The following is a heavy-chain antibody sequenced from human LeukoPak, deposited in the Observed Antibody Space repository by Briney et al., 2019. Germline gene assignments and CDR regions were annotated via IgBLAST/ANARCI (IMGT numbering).Heavy chain of an antibody. Sequence: SETLSLTCTVSGGSISSYYWSWIRQPAGKGLEWIGRIYTSGSTNYNPSLKSRVTMSVDTSKNQFSLKLSSVTAADTAVYYCARSKQLELLYDAFDIWGQGTMVTVSS. CDR1: GGSISSYY. V-gene: IGHV4-4*07. D-gene: IGHD1-7*01. CDR2: IYTSGST. J-gene: IGHJ3*02. CDR3: ARSKQLELLYDAFDI.